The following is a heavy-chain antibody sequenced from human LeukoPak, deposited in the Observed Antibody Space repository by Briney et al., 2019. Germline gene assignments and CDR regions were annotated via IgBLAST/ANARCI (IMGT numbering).Heavy chain of an antibody. J-gene: IGHJ5*02. Sequence: GGSLRLSCAASGFTFSNAWMSWVRQAPGKGLEWVGCIKSKTDGGTTDYAAPVKGRFTIARDESKNTLYLQMSNLKTEDRAVYYVVWEYIRSFNAWGQGTLVTVSS. CDR1: GFTFSNAW. D-gene: IGHD3-16*01. V-gene: IGHV3-15*01. CDR2: IKSKTDGGTT. CDR3: VWEYIRSFNA.